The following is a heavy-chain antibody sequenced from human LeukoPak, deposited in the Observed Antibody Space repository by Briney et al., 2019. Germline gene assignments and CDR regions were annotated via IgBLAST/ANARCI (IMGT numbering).Heavy chain of an antibody. CDR2: IYSGGST. Sequence: PGGSLRLSCAASGFTVSSNYMSWVRQAPGKGLEWVSVIYSGGSTYYADSVKGRFTISRDNSKNTLYLQMNSLRAEDTAVYYCARVSSGWRYFDYWGQGTLVTVSS. J-gene: IGHJ4*02. CDR1: GFTVSSNY. CDR3: ARVSSGWRYFDY. D-gene: IGHD6-19*01. V-gene: IGHV3-53*01.